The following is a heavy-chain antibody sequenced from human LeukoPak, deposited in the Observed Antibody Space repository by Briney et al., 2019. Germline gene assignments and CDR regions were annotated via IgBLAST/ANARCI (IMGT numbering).Heavy chain of an antibody. CDR3: ATPYTSGWSLYFDN. V-gene: IGHV3-30*03. Sequence: PGGSLRLSCAASGFTFSTYGMHWVRQAPGKGLEWVAVISYDGSNEYYADSVKGRFTISRDNSKNTLYLQMNGLRAEETAMYYCATPYTSGWSLYFDNWGQGTLVTVSS. CDR1: GFTFSTYG. J-gene: IGHJ4*02. D-gene: IGHD6-19*01. CDR2: ISYDGSNE.